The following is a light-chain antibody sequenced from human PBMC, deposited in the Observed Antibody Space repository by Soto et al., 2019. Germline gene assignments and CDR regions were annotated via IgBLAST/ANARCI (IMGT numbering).Light chain of an antibody. CDR2: WAS. CDR1: QSVLHRSNTKNY. Sequence: DIVMTRSPDSLSVSLGERATINCKSSQSVLHRSNTKNYLAWYQQKPGHPPKLLIYWASTRESGVPDRFSGRGSGTDFTLTISSLQAEDVAVYYCQQYFSSPLTFGGGTKVEIK. J-gene: IGKJ4*01. V-gene: IGKV4-1*01. CDR3: QQYFSSPLT.